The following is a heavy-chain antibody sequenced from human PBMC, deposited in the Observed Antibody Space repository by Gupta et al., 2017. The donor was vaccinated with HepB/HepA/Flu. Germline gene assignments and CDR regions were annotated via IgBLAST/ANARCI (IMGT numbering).Heavy chain of an antibody. V-gene: IGHV3-9*03. CDR2: ISWNSGSI. CDR3: TKDIGGILGATTGFDY. J-gene: IGHJ4*02. D-gene: IGHD1-26*01. Sequence: EVQLVESGGDLVQPGRSLRLSCAASGFTFDDYAMHWVRPAPGKGLEWVSGISWNSGSIGYADSVKGRLTISRDNAKNSLYLQMNSLRAEDMALYYCTKDIGGILGATTGFDYWGQGTLVTVSS. CDR1: GFTFDDYA.